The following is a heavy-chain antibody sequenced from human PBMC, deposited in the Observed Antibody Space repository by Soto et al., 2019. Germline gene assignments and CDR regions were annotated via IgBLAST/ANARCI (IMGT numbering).Heavy chain of an antibody. V-gene: IGHV3-30*18. D-gene: IGHD2-21*02. CDR3: AKGPAYCGGDCYSIDY. CDR2: ISYDGSNK. Sequence: GGSLRLSCAASGFTFRSYGMHWVRQAPGKGLEWVAVISYDGSNKYYADSVKGRFTISRDNSKNTLYLQMNSLRAEDTAVYYCAKGPAYCGGDCYSIDYWGHGTLVTVSS. J-gene: IGHJ4*01. CDR1: GFTFRSYG.